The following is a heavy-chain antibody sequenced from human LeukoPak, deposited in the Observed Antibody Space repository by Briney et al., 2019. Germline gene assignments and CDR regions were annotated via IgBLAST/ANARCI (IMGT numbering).Heavy chain of an antibody. Sequence: GGSLRLSCAASGFTFSSYAMSWVRQAPGKGLEWVSAISGSGGSTYYADSVKGRFTISRDSSKNTLYLQMNNLSVEDTAVYYCARGGYYGSGNDFRFDPWGQGTLVTVSS. D-gene: IGHD3-10*01. CDR3: ARGGYYGSGNDFRFDP. CDR1: GFTFSSYA. J-gene: IGHJ5*02. CDR2: ISGSGGST. V-gene: IGHV3-23*01.